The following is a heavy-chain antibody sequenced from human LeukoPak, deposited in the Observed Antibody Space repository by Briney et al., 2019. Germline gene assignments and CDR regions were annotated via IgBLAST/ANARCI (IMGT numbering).Heavy chain of an antibody. CDR1: GGSISSYY. D-gene: IGHD1-26*01. Sequence: SETLSLTCTVSGGSISSYYWSWIRQPPGKGLEWIGYIYYSGSTNYNPSLKGRVTISVDTSKNQFSLKLSSVTAADTAVYYCAGGGGSSVPFDYWGQGTLVTVSS. V-gene: IGHV4-59*08. J-gene: IGHJ4*02. CDR3: AGGGGSSVPFDY. CDR2: IYYSGST.